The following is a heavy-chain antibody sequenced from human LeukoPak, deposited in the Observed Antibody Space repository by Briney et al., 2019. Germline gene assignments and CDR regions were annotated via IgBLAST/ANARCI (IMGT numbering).Heavy chain of an antibody. D-gene: IGHD6-19*01. CDR3: VRDGSGYDY. CDR1: RFTFSNYW. V-gene: IGHV3-7*05. J-gene: IGHJ4*02. CDR2: INQGGSEK. Sequence: GGSLRLSCAASRFTFSNYWMSWVRQPPGKGLEWVANINQGGSEKYYLNSVKGRFTISRDNAKDSLYLQMNSLRADDTAIYYCVRDGSGYDYWGQGTLVTVSS.